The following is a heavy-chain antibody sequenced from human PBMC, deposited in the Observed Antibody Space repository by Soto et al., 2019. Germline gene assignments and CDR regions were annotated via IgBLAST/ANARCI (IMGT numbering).Heavy chain of an antibody. J-gene: IGHJ4*02. CDR1: GFTFSTYW. V-gene: IGHV3-74*01. D-gene: IGHD3-22*01. CDR2: IHSDGITP. CDR3: AKGFRNYYDSSGLDY. Sequence: GGSLRLSCAASGFTFSTYWMHWVRQAAGKWLVWVSRIHSDGITPLYADSVTGRFTISRDNAKNTVFLQMNSLRAEDTAVYYCAKGFRNYYDSSGLDYWGQGTLVTVPS.